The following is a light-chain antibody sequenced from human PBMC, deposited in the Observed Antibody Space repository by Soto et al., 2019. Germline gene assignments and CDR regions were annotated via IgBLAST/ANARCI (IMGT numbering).Light chain of an antibody. CDR1: QGVSSNY. J-gene: IGKJ1*01. CDR2: GTS. Sequence: EILFTQSPGTLSLSPGERATLTCRASQGVSSNYLAWYQQKSGKAPRLLLYGTSSRATGIPERLSGSGSGTDFTLTISRLEPEDFAVYYCQHYGSSRTFGQGTKVDI. V-gene: IGKV3-20*01. CDR3: QHYGSSRT.